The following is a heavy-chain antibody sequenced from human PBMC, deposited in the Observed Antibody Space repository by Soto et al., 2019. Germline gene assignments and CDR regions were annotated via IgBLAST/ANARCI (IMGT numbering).Heavy chain of an antibody. V-gene: IGHV4-34*01. J-gene: IGHJ4*02. CDR1: GGSFSGYY. D-gene: IGHD3-16*02. CDR2: INHSGST. Sequence: PSETLSLTCAVYGGSFSGYYWSWIRQPPGKGLEWIGEINHSGSTNYNPSLKSRVTISVDTSKNQFSLKLSSVTAADTAVYYCAKGKGDYVWGSYRSPYYFDYWGQGTLVTVSS. CDR3: AKGKGDYVWGSYRSPYYFDY.